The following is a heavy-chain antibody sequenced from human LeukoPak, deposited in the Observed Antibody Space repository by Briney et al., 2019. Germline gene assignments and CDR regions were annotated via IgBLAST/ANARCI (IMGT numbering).Heavy chain of an antibody. V-gene: IGHV3-11*01. D-gene: IGHD6-13*01. CDR3: ARSRARIAAAVYYFDY. CDR2: ITNSGYTM. J-gene: IGHJ4*02. Sequence: GGSLRLSCAPSGFSFSNYAMAWVRQAPGKGLEWVSYITNSGYTMYYADSVRGRFTISKDNAKNSLYLHMSGLRAEDTAVYYCARSRARIAAAVYYFDYWGQGTPVTVSS. CDR1: GFSFSNYA.